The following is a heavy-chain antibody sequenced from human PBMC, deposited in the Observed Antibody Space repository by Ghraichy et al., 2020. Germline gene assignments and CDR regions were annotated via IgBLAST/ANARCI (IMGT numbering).Heavy chain of an antibody. CDR2: ISYDGSNK. J-gene: IGHJ5*02. CDR3: ARAPAMISNWFDP. Sequence: GGSLRLSCAASGFTFSSYAMHWVRQAPGKGLEWVAVISYDGSNKYYADSVKGRFTISRDNSKNTLYLQMNSLRAEDTAVYYCARAPAMISNWFDPWGQGTLVTVSS. V-gene: IGHV3-30*04. D-gene: IGHD2-2*01. CDR1: GFTFSSYA.